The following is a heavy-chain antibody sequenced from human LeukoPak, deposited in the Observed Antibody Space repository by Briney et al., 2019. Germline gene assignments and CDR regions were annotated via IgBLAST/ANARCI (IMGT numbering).Heavy chain of an antibody. V-gene: IGHV4-4*02. CDR3: GRHANGDSSAAFDL. D-gene: IGHD2-8*01. Sequence: PSETLSLTCAVSGDSISDKYWWRWVRQFPDKGLEWIGEVYRSGGTSYNPSLKSRVTVSIDYSKNQFSLNLRSATAADTAVYYCGRHANGDSSAAFDLWGQGTMDFVSS. CDR1: GDSISDKYW. CDR2: VYRSGGT. J-gene: IGHJ3*01.